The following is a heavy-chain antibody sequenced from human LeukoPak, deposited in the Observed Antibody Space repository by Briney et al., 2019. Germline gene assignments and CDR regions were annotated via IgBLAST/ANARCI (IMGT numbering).Heavy chain of an antibody. Sequence: GGSLRLSCAASGFTFSNYWMSWVRQAPGKGLAWVAIIKQDGSEQYYVDSVKGRFTISRDNAENSLYLQMNGLRAEDTAVYYCARDTSSIVGPRFDYWGQGTLVTVSS. D-gene: IGHD1-26*01. J-gene: IGHJ4*02. V-gene: IGHV3-7*01. CDR2: IKQDGSEQ. CDR3: ARDTSSIVGPRFDY. CDR1: GFTFSNYW.